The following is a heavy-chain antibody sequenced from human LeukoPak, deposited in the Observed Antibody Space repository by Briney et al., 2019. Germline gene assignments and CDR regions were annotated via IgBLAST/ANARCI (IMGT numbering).Heavy chain of an antibody. V-gene: IGHV4-61*02. CDR3: ARVYDFWSGYFYYYYMDV. CDR1: GGSISNGSYY. J-gene: IGHJ6*03. CDR2: IYISGSA. D-gene: IGHD3-3*01. Sequence: SQTLSLTCTVSGGSISNGSYYWSWIRQPAGKGLEWIGRIYISGSASYNPSLKSRVTFSVDTSKNQFSLKLTSVTAADTAVYYCARVYDFWSGYFYYYYMDVWGKGTTVTVSS.